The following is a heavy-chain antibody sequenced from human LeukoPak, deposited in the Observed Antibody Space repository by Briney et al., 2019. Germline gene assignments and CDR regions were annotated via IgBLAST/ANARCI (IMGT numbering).Heavy chain of an antibody. V-gene: IGHV4-59*08. CDR2: IYYSGST. Sequence: SETLSLTCTVSGGSISSYYWSWIRQPPGKGLEWIGYIYYSGSTNYNPSLKSRVTISVDTSKNQFSLKLSSVTAADTAVYYCASLGGSCYNCYYYYMDVWGKGTTVTVSS. J-gene: IGHJ6*03. CDR3: ASLGGSCYNCYYYYMDV. CDR1: GGSISSYY. D-gene: IGHD2-15*01.